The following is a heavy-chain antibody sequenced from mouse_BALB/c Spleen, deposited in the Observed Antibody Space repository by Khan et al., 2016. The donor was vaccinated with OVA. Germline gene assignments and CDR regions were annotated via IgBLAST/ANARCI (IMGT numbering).Heavy chain of an antibody. Sequence: EVELVESGGGLVKPGGSLKLSCAAAGFAFGSYSMSWVRQTPEKRLEWVATITSGGSYTYYPDSVKGRFTISRDNAKNTLYLQMSSLKSEDTAMYYCTRDRKYYGSSFYFDYWGQGTTLTVSS. CDR3: TRDRKYYGSSFYFDY. CDR1: GFAFGSYS. D-gene: IGHD1-1*01. CDR2: ITSGGSYT. V-gene: IGHV5-6-4*01. J-gene: IGHJ2*01.